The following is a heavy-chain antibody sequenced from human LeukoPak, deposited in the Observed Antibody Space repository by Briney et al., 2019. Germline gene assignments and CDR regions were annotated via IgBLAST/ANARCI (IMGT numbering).Heavy chain of an antibody. CDR3: ARGGLPAFYYYMDV. CDR1: GYTFISNY. D-gene: IGHD1-26*01. CDR2: INPSGGSP. Sequence: ASVKVSCKAYGYTFISNYLNWVRQAPGQGLEWVGIINPSGGSPSYAQKFQGRVTMTRDTSISTAYVELNRLRSDDTAVYYCARGGLPAFYYYMDVWGKGTTVTVSS. J-gene: IGHJ6*03. V-gene: IGHV1-46*01.